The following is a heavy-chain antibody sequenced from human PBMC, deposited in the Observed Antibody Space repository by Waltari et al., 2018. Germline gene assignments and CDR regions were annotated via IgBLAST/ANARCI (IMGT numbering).Heavy chain of an antibody. V-gene: IGHV3-48*04. CDR2: ISSSSRTR. J-gene: IGHJ4*02. Sequence: EVQLVESGGGLVQPGGYLRLSCAASGFTFSSYSMNWVRQAPGKGVEWVSYISSSSRTRYYADSVKGRFTISRDNAKNSLYLQMNSLRAEDTAVYYCAREGGAPGVFDYWGQGTLVTVSS. D-gene: IGHD3-10*01. CDR3: AREGGAPGVFDY. CDR1: GFTFSSYS.